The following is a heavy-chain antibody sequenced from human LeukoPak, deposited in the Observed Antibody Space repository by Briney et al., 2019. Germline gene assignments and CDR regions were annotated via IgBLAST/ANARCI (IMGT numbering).Heavy chain of an antibody. J-gene: IGHJ6*03. CDR3: ATGYSSGWYYYYMDV. CDR2: IYYSGST. V-gene: IGHV4-39*01. CDR1: GGSFSSSSYY. Sequence: SETLPLTCTVSGGSFSSSSYYWGWIRQPPGKGLEWIGSIYYSGSTYYNPSLKSRVTISVDTSKNQFSLKLSSVTAADTAVYYCATGYSSGWYYYYMDVWGKGTTVTVSS. D-gene: IGHD6-19*01.